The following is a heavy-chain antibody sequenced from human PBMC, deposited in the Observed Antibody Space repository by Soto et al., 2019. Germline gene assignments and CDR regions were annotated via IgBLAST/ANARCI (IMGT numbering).Heavy chain of an antibody. CDR3: VRSRYPGYHSCFDC. J-gene: IGHJ4*02. D-gene: IGHD5-18*01. V-gene: IGHV4-31*03. CDR2: IYYTGST. CDR1: GDSINSGGYY. Sequence: QVQLQESGPGLVKPSQTLSLTCTVSGDSINSGGYYWSWIRQHPGKGLEWIGYIYYTGSTDYNPSLKSRVAMSVDTSRNQFSLKLNSVTAVDTAVYFCVRSRYPGYHSCFDCWGQGTLVSVSS.